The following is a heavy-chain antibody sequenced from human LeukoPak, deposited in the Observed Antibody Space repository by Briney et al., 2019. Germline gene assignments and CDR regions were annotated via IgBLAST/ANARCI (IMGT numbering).Heavy chain of an antibody. V-gene: IGHV3-23*01. CDR2: ISGSGGST. Sequence: PGGSLRLSCAASGFTFSSYAMSWVGQAPGKGLEWVAGISGSGGSTYYADSVKGRFTISRDNSKNTLYLQMNSLRAEDTAVYYCAKDYDFWSDTYHRGYWGQGTLVTVSS. CDR1: GFTFSSYA. D-gene: IGHD3-3*01. CDR3: AKDYDFWSDTYHRGY. J-gene: IGHJ4*02.